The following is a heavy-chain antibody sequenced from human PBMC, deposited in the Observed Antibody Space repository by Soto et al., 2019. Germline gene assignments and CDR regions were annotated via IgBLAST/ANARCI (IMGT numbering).Heavy chain of an antibody. CDR2: ISAHNGNT. D-gene: IGHD1-1*01. V-gene: IGHV1-18*01. J-gene: IGHJ4*02. CDR1: GYTFTSYC. Sequence: QVPLVQSGAEGKKPGASVKVSCKCSGYTFTSYCITWVRQAPGQGLEWMGWISAHNGNTNYAQKLQGRVTVTRDTSTSTAYMELRSLRSDDTAVYYCARGRYGDYWGQGALVTVSS. CDR3: ARGRYGDY.